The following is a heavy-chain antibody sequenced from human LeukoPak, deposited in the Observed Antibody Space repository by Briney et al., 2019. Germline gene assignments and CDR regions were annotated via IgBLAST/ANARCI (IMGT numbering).Heavy chain of an antibody. J-gene: IGHJ5*02. CDR1: GGSISSYY. Sequence: SETLSLTCTVSGGSISSYYWSWIRQPPGKGLEWIWYFYYSGSTNYNPALKSRVTISVDTSKNQFSLKLSSVTAVDTAVYYCAAEGVTMVRGVIGNWFDPWGQGTLVTVSS. CDR2: FYYSGST. CDR3: AAEGVTMVRGVIGNWFDP. V-gene: IGHV4-59*01. D-gene: IGHD3-10*01.